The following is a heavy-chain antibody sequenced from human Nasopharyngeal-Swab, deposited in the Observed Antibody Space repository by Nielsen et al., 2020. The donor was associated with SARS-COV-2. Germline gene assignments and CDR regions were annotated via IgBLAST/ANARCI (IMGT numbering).Heavy chain of an antibody. CDR1: GFNFNYYS. CDR2: ITSSSGII. J-gene: IGHJ5*02. Sequence: GESLKISCAASGFNFNYYSMNWVRQAPGKGLEWVSYITSSSGIIYYADSVKGRFTISRDTAKNSLYLQMNSLRAEDTAVYYCTSGWFDPWGQGTLVTVSS. V-gene: IGHV3-48*04. CDR3: TSGWFDP.